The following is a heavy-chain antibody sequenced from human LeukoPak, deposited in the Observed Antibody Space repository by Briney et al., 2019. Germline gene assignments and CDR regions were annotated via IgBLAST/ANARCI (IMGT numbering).Heavy chain of an antibody. J-gene: IGHJ3*02. V-gene: IGHV4-30-4*01. CDR2: IYYSGST. Sequence: SETLSLTCTVSGGSISSGDYYWSWIRQPPAKGLQWLGYIYYSGSTYYNPSLKSRVTISVDTSKNQFSLKLSSVTAADTAVYYCARRAHYYDSSGYYPGAFDIWGQGTIVTVSS. CDR1: GGSISSGDYY. CDR3: ARRAHYYDSSGYYPGAFDI. D-gene: IGHD3-22*01.